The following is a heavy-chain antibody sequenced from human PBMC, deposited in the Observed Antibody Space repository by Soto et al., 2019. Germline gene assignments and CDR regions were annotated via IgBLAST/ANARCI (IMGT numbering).Heavy chain of an antibody. D-gene: IGHD6-19*01. V-gene: IGHV2-5*02. CDR2: IYWDDDE. CDR1: GFSLTSSGVG. CDR3: ARVRIRVAGYYGMEV. J-gene: IGHJ6*01. Sequence: SGPTPVNPTQTLTLACTFSGFSLTSSGVGVGWIRQPPGKALAWLALIYWDDDERYSPSLKSRLTITKDTSKNQVVLTMTNMDPVDTATYYCARVRIRVAGYYGMEVWGQGTTVTVSS.